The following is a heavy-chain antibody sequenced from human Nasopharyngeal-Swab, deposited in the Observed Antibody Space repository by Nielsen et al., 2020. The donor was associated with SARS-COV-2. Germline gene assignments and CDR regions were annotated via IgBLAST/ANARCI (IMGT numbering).Heavy chain of an antibody. J-gene: IGHJ6*02. CDR3: ARESKKVAGLPNYYYYGMDV. D-gene: IGHD6-19*01. V-gene: IGHV1-69*13. CDR2: IIPIFGTA. CDR1: EGTFSSYA. Sequence: SVKVSCKASEGTFSSYAISWVRQAPGQGLEWMGGIIPIFGTANYAQKFQGRVTITADESTSTAYMELSSLRSEDTAVYYCARESKKVAGLPNYYYYGMDVWGQGTTVTVSS.